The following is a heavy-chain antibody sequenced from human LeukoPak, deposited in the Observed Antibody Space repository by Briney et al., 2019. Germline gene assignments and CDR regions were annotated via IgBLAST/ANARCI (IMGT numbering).Heavy chain of an antibody. J-gene: IGHJ4*02. V-gene: IGHV5-51*01. D-gene: IGHD1-26*01. CDR2: IYPGYSET. CDR1: GYSFTYYW. CDR3: ARRSSGRSYWD. Sequence: GESLKISSKGSGYSFTYYWIAWVRHMPGKGLEWMAIIYPGYSETRYSPSFQGQVTISADESITTAYLQWSSQKASDTAMYYCARRSSGRSYWDWGKGTLVTVPS.